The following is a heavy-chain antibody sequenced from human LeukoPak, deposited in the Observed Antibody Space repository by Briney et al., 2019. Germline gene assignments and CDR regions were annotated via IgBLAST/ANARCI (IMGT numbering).Heavy chain of an antibody. CDR2: IYYSGST. CDR3: AREYCSSTSCYAFDY. D-gene: IGHD2-2*01. CDR1: GGSISSGDYY. Sequence: MASETLSLTCTVSGGSISSGDYYWSWIRQPPGKGLEWIGYIYYSGSTYYNPSLKSRVTISVDTPKNQFSLKLSSVTAADTAVYYCAREYCSSTSCYAFDYWGQGTLVTVSS. J-gene: IGHJ4*02. V-gene: IGHV4-30-4*01.